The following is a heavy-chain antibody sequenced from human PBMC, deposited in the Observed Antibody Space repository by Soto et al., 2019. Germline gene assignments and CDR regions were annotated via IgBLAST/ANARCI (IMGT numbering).Heavy chain of an antibody. D-gene: IGHD2-21*01. CDR1: GFTFSTYG. V-gene: IGHV3-30*18. Sequence: QEQLVESGGGVVQPGRSLRLSCVVSGFTFSTYGMHWVRQAPGKGLEWVAVVCFDGSKKYTTDSVQGRFTISRDNTKNTLHLQMNNMRPDDTAVYYCAKDMVHMVMVLDLWGQGTLVTVSS. CDR3: AKDMVHMVMVLDL. CDR2: VCFDGSKK. J-gene: IGHJ5*02.